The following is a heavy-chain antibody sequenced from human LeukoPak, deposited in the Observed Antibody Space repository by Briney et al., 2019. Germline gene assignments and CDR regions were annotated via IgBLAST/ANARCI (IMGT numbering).Heavy chain of an antibody. CDR2: INHSGST. Sequence: SETLSLTCAVYGGSFSGYYWSWIRQPPGKGLEWIGEINHSGSTNYNPSLKSRVAISVDTSKNQFSLKLSSVTAADTAVYYCARAGFHYYDSSGLIDYWGHGTLVTVSS. D-gene: IGHD3-22*01. J-gene: IGHJ4*01. V-gene: IGHV4-34*01. CDR1: GGSFSGYY. CDR3: ARAGFHYYDSSGLIDY.